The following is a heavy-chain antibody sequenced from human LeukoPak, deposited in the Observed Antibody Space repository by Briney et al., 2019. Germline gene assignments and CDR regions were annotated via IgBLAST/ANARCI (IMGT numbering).Heavy chain of an antibody. Sequence: GGSLRLSCASSGFTFSSYGMHWVRQAPGQGLEWVAFIRYDGSYKYYADSVKGRFTISRDNSKNTLYLQMNSLRAEDTAVYYCAKDGETYYYGSGNYFDYWGQGTLVTVSS. V-gene: IGHV3-30*02. J-gene: IGHJ4*02. CDR1: GFTFSSYG. CDR2: IRYDGSYK. D-gene: IGHD3-10*01. CDR3: AKDGETYYYGSGNYFDY.